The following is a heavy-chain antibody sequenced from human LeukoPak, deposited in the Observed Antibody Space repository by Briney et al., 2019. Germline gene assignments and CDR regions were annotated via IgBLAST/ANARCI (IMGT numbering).Heavy chain of an antibody. Sequence: ASVKVFCKASGYTFSSYGISWVRQAPGQGLEWMGWISAYNGNTNYAQKLQGRVTMTTDTSTSTAYMELRSLRSDDTAVYYCARSYYDILTGYYREGDEGAFDIWGQGTMVTVSS. CDR3: ARSYYDILTGYYREGDEGAFDI. CDR1: GYTFSSYG. CDR2: ISAYNGNT. D-gene: IGHD3-9*01. V-gene: IGHV1-18*01. J-gene: IGHJ3*02.